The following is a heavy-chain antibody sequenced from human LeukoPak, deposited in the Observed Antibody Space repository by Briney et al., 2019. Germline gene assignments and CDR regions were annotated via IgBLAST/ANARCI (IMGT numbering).Heavy chain of an antibody. Sequence: PSETLSLTCTVSGGSISSYYWSWIRQPPGKGLEWIGEINHSGSTNYNPSLKSRVTISVDTSKNQFSLKLSSVTAADTAVYYCARGKDTRKEYSSSWNYYYYYYMDVWGKGTTVTVSS. CDR2: INHSGST. CDR1: GGSISSYY. J-gene: IGHJ6*03. V-gene: IGHV4-34*01. CDR3: ARGKDTRKEYSSSWNYYYYYYMDV. D-gene: IGHD6-13*01.